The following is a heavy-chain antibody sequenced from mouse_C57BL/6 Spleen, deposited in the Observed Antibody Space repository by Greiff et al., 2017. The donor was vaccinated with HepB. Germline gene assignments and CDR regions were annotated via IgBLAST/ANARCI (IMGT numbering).Heavy chain of an antibody. CDR3: AREQLSPHYFDY. CDR1: GFTFSSYA. V-gene: IGHV5-4*01. CDR2: ISDGGSYT. Sequence: EVQRVESGGGLVKPGGSLKLSCAASGFTFSSYAMSWVRQTPEKRLEWVATISDGGSYTYYPDNVKGRFTISRDNAKNNLYLQMSHLKSEDTAMYYCAREQLSPHYFDYWGQGTTLTVSS. D-gene: IGHD3-2*02. J-gene: IGHJ2*01.